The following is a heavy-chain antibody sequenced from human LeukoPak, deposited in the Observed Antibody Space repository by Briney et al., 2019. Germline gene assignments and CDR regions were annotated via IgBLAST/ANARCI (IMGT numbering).Heavy chain of an antibody. CDR2: ISAYNGNT. V-gene: IGHV1-18*01. CDR3: ARVELTGYDVDY. J-gene: IGHJ4*02. CDR1: GYTFTSYG. D-gene: IGHD3-9*01. Sequence: ASVKVSCKASGYTFTSYGISWVRQAPGQGLEWMGWISAYNGNTNYAQKLQGRVTMTTDTSTSTAYMELRSLRCDDTAVYYCARVELTGYDVDYWGQGTLVTVSS.